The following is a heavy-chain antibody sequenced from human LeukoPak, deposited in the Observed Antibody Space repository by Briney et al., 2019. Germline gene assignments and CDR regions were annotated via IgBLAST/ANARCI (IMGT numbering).Heavy chain of an antibody. V-gene: IGHV3-9*03. D-gene: IGHD3-22*01. CDR1: GFTFDDYA. CDR2: ISWNSGSI. CDR3: AKDMGYDSSGLGFDY. J-gene: IGHJ4*02. Sequence: GGSLRLSCAASGFTFDDYAMHWVRQAPGKGLEWVSGISWNSGSIGYAHSVKGRFTISRDNAKNSLYLQMNSLRAEDMALYYCAKDMGYDSSGLGFDYWGQGTLVTVSS.